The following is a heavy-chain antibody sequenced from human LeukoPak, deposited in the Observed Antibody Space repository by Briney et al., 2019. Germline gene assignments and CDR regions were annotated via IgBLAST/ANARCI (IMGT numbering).Heavy chain of an antibody. CDR2: ISGSGGST. Sequence: GGSLRLSCAASGFTFSSYAMSWVRQAPGKGLEWVSAISGSGGSTYYADSVKGRFTISRDNSKNTLYLQMNSLRAEDTAVYYCARGPYGTGSHFDFWGQGTLVTVSP. V-gene: IGHV3-23*01. D-gene: IGHD3-10*01. CDR3: ARGPYGTGSHFDF. CDR1: GFTFSSYA. J-gene: IGHJ4*02.